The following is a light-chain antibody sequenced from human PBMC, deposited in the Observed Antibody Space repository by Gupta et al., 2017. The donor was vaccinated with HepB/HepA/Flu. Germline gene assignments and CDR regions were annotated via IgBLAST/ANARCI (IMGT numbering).Light chain of an antibody. J-gene: IGKJ5*01. CDR2: TAS. CDR3: QQRQRYPIT. V-gene: IGKV1-9*01. CDR1: QGSSDY. Sequence: DIQLTPSPSFLSASAGDRVTITCRASQGSSDYLAWYQQKPGKAPKLLIHTASTLHGGVPSRFSGSGSGTEFTLTISSLQPEDLATYYCQQRQRYPITFGQGTRLEIK.